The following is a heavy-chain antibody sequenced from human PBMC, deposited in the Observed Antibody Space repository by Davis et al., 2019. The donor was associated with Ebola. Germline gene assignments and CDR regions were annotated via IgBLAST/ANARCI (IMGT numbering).Heavy chain of an antibody. V-gene: IGHV4-59*11. CDR1: GGSISNRY. CDR2: IHYSGST. J-gene: IGHJ5*02. D-gene: IGHD3-10*01. CDR3: ARGAVSRGWFDP. Sequence: MPSETLSLTCTVSGGSISNRYWSWIRQPPGKGLEWIGYIHYSGSTNYNPSLESRLTISVKTSANQFSLKLSSVTAADTAVYYCARGAVSRGWFDPWGQGTLVTVSS.